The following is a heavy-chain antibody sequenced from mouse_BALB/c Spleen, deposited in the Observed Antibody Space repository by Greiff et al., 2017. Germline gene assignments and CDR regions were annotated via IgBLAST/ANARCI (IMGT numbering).Heavy chain of an antibody. CDR1: GYTFTSYW. CDR2: INPSTGYT. V-gene: IGHV1-7*01. Sequence: VQRVESGAELAKPGASVKMSCKASGYTFTSYWMHWVKQRPGQGLEWIGYINPSTGYTEYNQKFKDKATLTADKSSSTAYMQLSSLTSEDSAVYYCARSNVYYYGSSPFDYWGQGTTLTVSS. J-gene: IGHJ2*01. D-gene: IGHD1-1*01. CDR3: ARSNVYYYGSSPFDY.